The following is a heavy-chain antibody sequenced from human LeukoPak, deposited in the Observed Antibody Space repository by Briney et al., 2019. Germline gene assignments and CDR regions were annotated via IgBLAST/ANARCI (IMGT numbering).Heavy chain of an antibody. J-gene: IGHJ5*02. Sequence: GRSLRLSCAASGFTFDDYAMHGVRQAPGKGLEWGSGMSWNRGSIVYADSVKGRFTISRDNDKNCLYLQMTSLRAEDMALYYCAKDGDSSGYSSGWFDPWGQGTLVTVSS. CDR2: MSWNRGSI. CDR3: AKDGDSSGYSSGWFDP. D-gene: IGHD3-22*01. V-gene: IGHV3-9*03. CDR1: GFTFDDYA.